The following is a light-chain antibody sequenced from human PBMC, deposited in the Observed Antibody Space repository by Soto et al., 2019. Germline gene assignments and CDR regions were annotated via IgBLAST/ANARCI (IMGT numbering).Light chain of an antibody. CDR2: EVN. CDR1: SSDVGGYNY. Sequence: QSARTEALSASGSPGQSVAMSCTGTSSDVGGYNYVSWYQQHPGKAPKLMIYEVNKRPSGVPDRFSGFKSGNTASLTVSGLQAEDEADYYCSSYAGSSNVFGTGTKVTVL. CDR3: SSYAGSSNV. V-gene: IGLV2-8*01. J-gene: IGLJ1*01.